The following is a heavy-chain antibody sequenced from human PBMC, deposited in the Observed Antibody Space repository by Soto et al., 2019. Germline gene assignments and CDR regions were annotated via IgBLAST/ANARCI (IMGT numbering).Heavy chain of an antibody. V-gene: IGHV3-66*01. Sequence: PGGPQKLGCAAHGYSPARNYVMWVRQAPGKGLEWVSLIYSAGTTYYADSVKGRFTSSRDNSKNTLYLQMNSLRAEDTAVYYCATSGSKPRFDFWGQGT. CDR1: GYSPARNY. J-gene: IGHJ4*02. CDR3: ATSGSKPRFDF. D-gene: IGHD1-26*01. CDR2: IYSAGTT.